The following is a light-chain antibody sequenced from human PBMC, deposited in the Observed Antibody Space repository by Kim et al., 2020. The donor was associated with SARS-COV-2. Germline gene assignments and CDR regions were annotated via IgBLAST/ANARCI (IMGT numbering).Light chain of an antibody. V-gene: IGLV3-19*01. CDR2: GEY. CDR3: NCRDGSGNRV. CDR1: SLRTSF. J-gene: IGLJ3*02. Sequence: SSELTQDPAVSVALGHTVRIRCQGDSLRTSFASWYQQKPGQAPVLVMYGEYSRPSGIPDRFSGSSSGNTASLTIIGAQAEDEADYYCNCRDGSGNRVFGGGTKVTVL.